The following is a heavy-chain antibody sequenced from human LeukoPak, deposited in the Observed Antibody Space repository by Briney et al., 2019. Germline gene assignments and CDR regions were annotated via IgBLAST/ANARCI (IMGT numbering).Heavy chain of an antibody. J-gene: IGHJ3*02. CDR3: TREGPNDAFDI. V-gene: IGHV3-21*01. CDR1: GFTFRSYS. CDR2: ISSSGYI. Sequence: GRSLILSCATSGFTFRSYSMDWVRKAPGKGLEWVSSISSSGYIYYADSVKGRFTISRDNAKNSVYLLMNNLRAEDTAVYYCTREGPNDAFDIWGQGTMVTVS.